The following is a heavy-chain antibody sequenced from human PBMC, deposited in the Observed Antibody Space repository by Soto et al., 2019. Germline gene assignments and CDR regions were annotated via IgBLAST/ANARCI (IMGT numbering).Heavy chain of an antibody. CDR1: GFTFSSYS. D-gene: IGHD3-3*01. CDR3: ARDRGSGYDYYYCMDV. Sequence: EVQLVESGGGLVKPGGSLRLSCAASGFTFSSYSMNWVRQAPGKGLEWVSSISSSSSYIYYADSVKGRFTISRDNAKNSLYLQMNSLRAEDTAVYYCARDRGSGYDYYYCMDVWGQGTTVTVSS. J-gene: IGHJ6*02. CDR2: ISSSSSYI. V-gene: IGHV3-21*01.